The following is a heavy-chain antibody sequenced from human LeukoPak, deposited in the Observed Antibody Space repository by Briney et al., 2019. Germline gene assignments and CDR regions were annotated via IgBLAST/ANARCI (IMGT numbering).Heavy chain of an antibody. CDR1: GFTFDDYG. D-gene: IGHD1-26*01. J-gene: IGHJ4*02. Sequence: TGGSLRLSCAASGFTFDDYGMSWVRQAPGKGLEWVSGINWNGGSTGYADSVKGRFTISRDNAKNSLYLQMNSLRAEDTALYYCARDLGKWEPQDYWGQGTLVTVSS. V-gene: IGHV3-20*04. CDR2: INWNGGST. CDR3: ARDLGKWEPQDY.